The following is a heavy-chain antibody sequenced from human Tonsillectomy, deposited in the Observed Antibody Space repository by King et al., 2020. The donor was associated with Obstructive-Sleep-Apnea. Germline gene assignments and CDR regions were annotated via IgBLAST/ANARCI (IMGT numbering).Heavy chain of an antibody. D-gene: IGHD3-10*01. CDR3: AKYGALDRYYGSWRTYYYGMDV. CDR2: ISWNGGST. Sequence: DVQLVESGGVVVQPGGSLRLSCAASGFTFDDYTMHWVRQAPGKGLEWVSLISWNGGSTYYADSLMGRFTISRDNSKNSLYLQMNSLKTEDTALYYCAKYGALDRYYGSWRTYYYGMDVWGQGTTVTVSS. CDR1: GFTFDDYT. V-gene: IGHV3-43*01. J-gene: IGHJ6*02.